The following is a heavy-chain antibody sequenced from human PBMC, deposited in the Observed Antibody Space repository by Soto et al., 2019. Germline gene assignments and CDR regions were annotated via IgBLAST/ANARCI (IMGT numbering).Heavy chain of an antibody. CDR2: VFYTGFT. CDR1: GGSISGSYYY. D-gene: IGHD1-20*01. Sequence: PSEILSLACAVSGGSISGSYYYWGWLRQSPGKGPAWIGSVFYTGFTSYNPSLESRVSVSVDTSKNQFSLKVSGVSAADTDVYYCSTSQKGYNWNYFDHWGQGALVTVS. V-gene: IGHV4-39*01. J-gene: IGHJ4*02. CDR3: STSQKGYNWNYFDH.